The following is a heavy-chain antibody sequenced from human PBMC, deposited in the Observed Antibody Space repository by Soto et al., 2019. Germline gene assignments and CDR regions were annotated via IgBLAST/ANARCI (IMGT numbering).Heavy chain of an antibody. D-gene: IGHD3-22*01. CDR2: IDPSDTQT. CDR1: EYSFAGYW. CDR3: ARQIYDSDTGPNFQYYFDS. J-gene: IGHJ4*02. Sequence: GESMKISSNGAEYSFAGYWITWVRQKPGKGLEWMGRIDPSDTQTYYSPSFRGHVTISATKSITTVFLQWSSLRASDTAMYYCARQIYDSDTGPNFQYYFDSWGQGTPVTVSS. V-gene: IGHV5-10-1*01.